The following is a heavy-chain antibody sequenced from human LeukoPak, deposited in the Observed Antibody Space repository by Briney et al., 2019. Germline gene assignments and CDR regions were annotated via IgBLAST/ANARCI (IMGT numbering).Heavy chain of an antibody. V-gene: IGHV3-23*01. Sequence: PGGSLRLSCAASGFTFSTYAISWVRQAPGKGLEWVSAISDSGGNTYYADSVKGRSTIFRDNSKNTLFLQMNSLRADDTAVYYCAKETYYYDSSGYYYYFDSWGQGTLVTVSS. CDR3: AKETYYYDSSGYYYYFDS. J-gene: IGHJ4*02. CDR2: ISDSGGNT. CDR1: GFTFSTYA. D-gene: IGHD3-22*01.